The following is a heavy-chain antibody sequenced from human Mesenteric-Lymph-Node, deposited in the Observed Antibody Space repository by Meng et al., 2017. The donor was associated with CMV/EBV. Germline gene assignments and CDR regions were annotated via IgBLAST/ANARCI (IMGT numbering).Heavy chain of an antibody. J-gene: IGHJ6*02. CDR2: IYYSGSA. CDR3: AGGVDSSAYYYGMDV. V-gene: IGHV4-61*01. Sequence: SETLSLTCTVSRGSVSSGSDYWTWIRQPPGKGLEWIGFIYYSGSANYNPSLKSRVTMSVDTSKNQFSLKLSSVTAADTAVYYCAGGVDSSAYYYGMDVWGQGTTVTVSS. D-gene: IGHD6-25*01. CDR1: RGSVSSGSDY.